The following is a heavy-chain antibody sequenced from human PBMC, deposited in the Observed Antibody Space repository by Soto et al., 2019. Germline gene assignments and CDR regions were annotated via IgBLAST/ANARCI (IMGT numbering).Heavy chain of an antibody. CDR2: IIPIFGTA. Sequence: SVKVSCKASGGTFSSYAISWVRQAPGQGLEWMGGIIPIFGTANYAQKFQGRVTITADESTSTAYMELSSLRSEDTAVYYCARDRVEYSSSFVGWFDPWGQGTLVTVSS. D-gene: IGHD6-6*01. J-gene: IGHJ5*02. CDR1: GGTFSSYA. V-gene: IGHV1-69*13. CDR3: ARDRVEYSSSFVGWFDP.